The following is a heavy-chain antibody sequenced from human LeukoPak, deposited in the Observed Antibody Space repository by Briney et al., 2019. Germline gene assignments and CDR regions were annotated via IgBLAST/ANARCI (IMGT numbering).Heavy chain of an antibody. CDR2: IYPGDSDT. Sequence: GESLKISCKGSGYSFNSYWIGWVRQMPGKGLEWMGIIYPGDSDTRYSPSFQGQVTISADKPISTAYLQWSSLKASDTAMYYCARHEYSSSSYYFDYWGQGTLVTVSS. CDR3: ARHEYSSSSYYFDY. D-gene: IGHD6-6*01. CDR1: GYSFNSYW. V-gene: IGHV5-51*01. J-gene: IGHJ4*02.